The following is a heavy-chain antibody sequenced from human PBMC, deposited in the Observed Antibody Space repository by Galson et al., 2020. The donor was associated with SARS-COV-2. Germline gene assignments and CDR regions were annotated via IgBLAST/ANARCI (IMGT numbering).Heavy chain of an antibody. CDR1: GFTFSTYG. D-gene: IGHD3-10*01. J-gene: IGHJ3*02. Sequence: TGGSLRLSCEASGFTFSTYGMDWVRQAPGKGLEWVAVIWYDGSNKYYADSVKGRFTISRDNSKNTLYLQLNSLRADDTAVYYCARGSSSHAFDIWGQGTRVTVSS. V-gene: IGHV3-33*08. CDR2: IWYDGSNK. CDR3: ARGSSSHAFDI.